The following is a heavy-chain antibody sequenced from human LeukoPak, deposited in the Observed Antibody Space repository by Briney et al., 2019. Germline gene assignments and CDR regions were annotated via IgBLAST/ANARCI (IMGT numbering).Heavy chain of an antibody. Sequence: PGGSLRLSCAASGFTFSNYAMNWVRQAPGMGLEWVATISAGGDGTYFADFVRGRFTISRDNSRSTLYMQMNRLRTEDTAIYYCARGGGLRLAPFDIWGQGTMVTVSS. D-gene: IGHD4-17*01. J-gene: IGHJ3*02. CDR2: ISAGGDGT. CDR3: ARGGGLRLAPFDI. CDR1: GFTFSNYA. V-gene: IGHV3-23*01.